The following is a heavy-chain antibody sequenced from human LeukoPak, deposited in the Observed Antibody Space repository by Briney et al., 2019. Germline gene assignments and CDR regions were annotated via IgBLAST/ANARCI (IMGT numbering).Heavy chain of an antibody. CDR2: ISSSSSYI. Sequence: GGSLRLSCAASGFTFSSYSMNWVRQAPGKGLEWVSSISSSSSYIYYADSVKGRFTISRDNAKNSLYLQMNSLRAEDTAVYYCARVVPAAREADAFDIWAKGQWSPSLQ. CDR3: ARVVPAAREADAFDI. J-gene: IGHJ3*02. CDR1: GFTFSSYS. D-gene: IGHD2-2*01. V-gene: IGHV3-21*01.